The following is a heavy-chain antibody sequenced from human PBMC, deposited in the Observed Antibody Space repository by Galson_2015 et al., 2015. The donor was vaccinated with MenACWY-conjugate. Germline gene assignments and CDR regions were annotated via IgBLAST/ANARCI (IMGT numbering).Heavy chain of an antibody. J-gene: IGHJ6*02. V-gene: IGHV4-59*10. Sequence: LSLTCAAFGGSFRSYYWSWVRPPPRRGLAGIGSVYEGGSRDYNPSLKSRVTISVERAKNQFYLKLETVNAEDTGVYYCARDDKDDPDRRGNNYDYYYGMDVWGQGTTVIVSS. D-gene: IGHD3-16*01. CDR1: GGSFRSYY. CDR3: ARDDKDDPDRRGNNYDYYYGMDV. CDR2: VYEGGSR.